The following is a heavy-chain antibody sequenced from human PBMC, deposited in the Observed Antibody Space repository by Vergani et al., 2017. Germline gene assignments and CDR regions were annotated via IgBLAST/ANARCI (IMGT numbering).Heavy chain of an antibody. CDR2: IYHSGST. V-gene: IGHV4-4*02. CDR1: GGSISSSNW. Sequence: QVQLQESGPGLVKPSGTLSLTCAVSGGSISSSNWWSWVRQPPGKGLEWIGEIYHSGSTNYNPSLKIRVTISVDKSKNQFSLKLSSVTAADTAVYYCARAQRGVFRVGYYGMDVWGQGTTVTVSS. D-gene: IGHD2-8*01. CDR3: ARAQRGVFRVGYYGMDV. J-gene: IGHJ6*02.